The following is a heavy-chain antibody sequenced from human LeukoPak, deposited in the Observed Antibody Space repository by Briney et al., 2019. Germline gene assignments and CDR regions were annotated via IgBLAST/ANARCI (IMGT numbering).Heavy chain of an antibody. D-gene: IGHD2-15*01. V-gene: IGHV1-18*01. CDR2: ITTYNGNT. CDR3: ARGPYCSGATCYSQMFGF. J-gene: IGHJ4*02. CDR1: GYTFTTYG. Sequence: ASVKVSCKASGYTFTTYGISWVRQAPGQGLEWMGWITTYNGNTNYAQKLQGRVTMTTDTSTSTAYMELRSLRSDDTAVYYCARGPYCSGATCYSQMFGFWGQGSPVAVSS.